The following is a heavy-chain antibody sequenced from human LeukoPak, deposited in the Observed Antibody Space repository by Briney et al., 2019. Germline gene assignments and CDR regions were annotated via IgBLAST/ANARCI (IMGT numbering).Heavy chain of an antibody. CDR3: ARVLVEMATVHFDY. CDR2: IYHSGST. J-gene: IGHJ4*02. V-gene: IGHV4-4*02. CDR1: GGSISSSNW. D-gene: IGHD5-24*01. Sequence: PSGTLSLTCAVSGGSISSSNWWSWVRQPPGKGLEWIGEIYHSGSTNYNPSLKSRVTISVDKSKNQFSLKLSSVTAADTAVYYCARVLVEMATVHFDYWGQGTLVTVSS.